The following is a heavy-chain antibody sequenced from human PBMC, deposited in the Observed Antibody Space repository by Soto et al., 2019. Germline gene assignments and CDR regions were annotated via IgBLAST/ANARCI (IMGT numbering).Heavy chain of an antibody. CDR1: GGSFSAYY. Sequence: QVQLQQWGAGLLKPSETLSLTCAVFGGSFSAYYWSWIRQPPGKGLEWIGEINPRGGTNYNPSLNSRVTISVDTSKNQFSLKLSSVTAADTAVYYCGRTPAVRGGRSFDYWGQGTLVTVSS. J-gene: IGHJ4*02. V-gene: IGHV4-34*01. CDR3: GRTPAVRGGRSFDY. CDR2: INPRGGT. D-gene: IGHD3-10*01.